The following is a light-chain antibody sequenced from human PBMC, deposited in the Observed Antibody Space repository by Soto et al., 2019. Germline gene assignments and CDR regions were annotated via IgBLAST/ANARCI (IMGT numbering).Light chain of an antibody. CDR2: GAS. J-gene: IGKJ4*01. CDR3: QQSGSSPLLT. CDR1: QSVSSSY. V-gene: IGKV3-20*01. Sequence: EIVLTQSPGTLSLSPGERATLSCRASQSVSSSYLAWDQQKRGQARRLLIYGASSRATGIPARFSGSGSGTAFTLTISRLEPEDFAVYYCQQSGSSPLLTFGGGTKVEIK.